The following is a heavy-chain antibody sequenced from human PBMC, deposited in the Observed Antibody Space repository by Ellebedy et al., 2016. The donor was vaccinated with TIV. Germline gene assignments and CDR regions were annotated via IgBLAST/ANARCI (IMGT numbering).Heavy chain of an antibody. CDR1: GDSISSYY. V-gene: IGHV4-59*01. CDR3: AREGYNSGFDY. D-gene: IGHD5-24*01. J-gene: IGHJ4*02. Sequence: SETLSLXXTVSGDSISSYYWSWIRQPPGKGLEWIGFIHYTGTTHYNPSLESRVTISVDTSKSQFSLRVTSVTAADTAFYYCAREGYNSGFDYWGQGTLVTVSS. CDR2: IHYTGTT.